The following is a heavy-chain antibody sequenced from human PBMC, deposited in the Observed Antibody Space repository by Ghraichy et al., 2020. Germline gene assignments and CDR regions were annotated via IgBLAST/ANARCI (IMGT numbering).Heavy chain of an antibody. J-gene: IGHJ4*02. Sequence: GGSLRLSCAASGFTFSSYGMHWVRQAPGKGLEWVAVISYDGSNKYYADSVKGRFTISRDNSKNTLYLQMNSLRAEDTAVYYCAKDPQWLRLLMAVSSFPYYFDYWGQGTLVTVSS. CDR1: GFTFSSYG. D-gene: IGHD5-12*01. CDR2: ISYDGSNK. CDR3: AKDPQWLRLLMAVSSFPYYFDY. V-gene: IGHV3-30*18.